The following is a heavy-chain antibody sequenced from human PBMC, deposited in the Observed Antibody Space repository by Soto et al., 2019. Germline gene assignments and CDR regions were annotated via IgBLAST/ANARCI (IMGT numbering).Heavy chain of an antibody. CDR2: ISSTAGRTA. D-gene: IGHD3-10*01. J-gene: IGHJ6*02. V-gene: IGHV3-23*01. CDR1: GFTFNTYP. CDR3: AKGVLSFHYGMEV. Sequence: GGALRLFCATSGFTFNTYPMTGVRQAPGKGLEWVSSISSTAGRTASYADSVRGRFAISRDFSDNTVYLQMNNLRVDDTAVYFCAKGVLSFHYGMEVWGQGTTVTVSS.